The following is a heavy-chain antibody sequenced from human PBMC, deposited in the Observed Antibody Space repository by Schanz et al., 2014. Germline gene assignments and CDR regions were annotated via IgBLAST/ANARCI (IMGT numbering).Heavy chain of an antibody. CDR2: ISANSGGT. V-gene: IGHV1-2*02. Sequence: QVQLVQSGAEVKKPGASVKVSCKASGYTFTDYYIHWVRQAPGQGLEWMGWISANSGGTNYAQKFQGRVTRPTDTSTSTAYMELRSLRSDDTAVYYCARDNLVSSSWYNYYGMDVWGQGTTVTVSS. J-gene: IGHJ6*02. CDR1: GYTFTDYY. D-gene: IGHD6-13*01. CDR3: ARDNLVSSSWYNYYGMDV.